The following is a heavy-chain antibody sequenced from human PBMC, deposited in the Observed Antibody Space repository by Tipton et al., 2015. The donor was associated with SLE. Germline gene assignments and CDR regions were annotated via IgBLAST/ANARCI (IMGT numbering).Heavy chain of an antibody. CDR3: ARRDRSGSYDY. V-gene: IGHV4-38-2*02. CDR2: IYYSGST. CDR1: SYSISSGYY. Sequence: GLVKPSETLSLTCTVSSYSISSGYYWGWIRQPPGKGLEWIGYIYYSGSTNYNPSLKSRVTISVDTSKNQFSLKLSSVTAADTAVYYCARRDRSGSYDYWGQGTLVTVSS. J-gene: IGHJ4*02. D-gene: IGHD1-26*01.